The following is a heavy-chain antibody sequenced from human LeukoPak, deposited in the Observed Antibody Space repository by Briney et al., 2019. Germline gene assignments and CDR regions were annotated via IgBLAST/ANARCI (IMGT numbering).Heavy chain of an antibody. CDR1: GFTFSSYI. Sequence: PGGSLRLSCAASGFTFSSYIMNWVRQAPGKGLEWVSSISSSSSYIYYADSVKGRFTISRDNAKNSLYLQMNSLRAEDTAVYYCARDPKTYYYDSSGEAYFDYWGQGTLVTVSS. V-gene: IGHV3-21*01. D-gene: IGHD3-22*01. CDR3: ARDPKTYYYDSSGEAYFDY. CDR2: ISSSSSYI. J-gene: IGHJ4*02.